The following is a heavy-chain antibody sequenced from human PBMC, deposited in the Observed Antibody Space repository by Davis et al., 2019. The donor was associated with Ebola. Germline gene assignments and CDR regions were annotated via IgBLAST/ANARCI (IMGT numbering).Heavy chain of an antibody. V-gene: IGHV3-74*01. CDR3: ASLGITISPPLFDP. Sequence: GESPKTPRASSGINFSKYWKCRLRHVPGQGLVWDSRINDDGSSTTYADFVRSRFTISRDNAKNTLYLQMNSLRAEDTAVYYCASLGITISPPLFDPWGQGTLVTVSS. CDR2: INDDGSST. D-gene: IGHD3-9*01. CDR1: GINFSKYW. J-gene: IGHJ5*02.